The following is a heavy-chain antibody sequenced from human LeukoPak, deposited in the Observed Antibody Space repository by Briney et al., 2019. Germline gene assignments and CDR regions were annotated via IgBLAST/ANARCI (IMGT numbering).Heavy chain of an antibody. CDR2: IYTSGST. J-gene: IGHJ4*02. D-gene: IGHD2-21*02. Sequence: SETLSLTCTVSGGSISSYYWSWIRQPAGKGLEWIGRIYTSGSTNYNPSLKSRVTMSVDTSKNQFALKLSSVTAADTAVYYCARIAYCGGDCYPFDYWGQGTLVTVSS. CDR1: GGSISSYY. V-gene: IGHV4-4*07. CDR3: ARIAYCGGDCYPFDY.